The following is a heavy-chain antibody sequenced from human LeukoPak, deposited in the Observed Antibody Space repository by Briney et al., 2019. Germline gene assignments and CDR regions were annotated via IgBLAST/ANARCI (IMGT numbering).Heavy chain of an antibody. J-gene: IGHJ6*02. D-gene: IGHD6-6*01. CDR2: TNPNSGGT. CDR3: ARGWEYSSSTYYYYYGMDV. V-gene: IGHV1-2*02. Sequence: ASVKVSCKASGYTFTGYYMHWVRQAPGQGLEWMGWTNPNSGGTNYAQKFQGRVTMTRDTSISTAYMELSRLRSDDTAVYYCARGWEYSSSTYYYYYGMDVWGQGTTVTVSS. CDR1: GYTFTGYY.